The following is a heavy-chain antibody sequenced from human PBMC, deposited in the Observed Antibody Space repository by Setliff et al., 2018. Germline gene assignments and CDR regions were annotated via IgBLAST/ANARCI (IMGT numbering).Heavy chain of an antibody. CDR2: IFPADADT. Sequence: GESLKISCKESRDSFTNYWIIWVRQVPGKGLEWMGMIFPADADTRYNPFFKGQVTMSLDRSITTAYLQWDSLKASDTAIYYCTRHEDRNKCTSSSCYRENDAFDVWGQGAMVTVS. CDR1: RDSFTNYW. D-gene: IGHD2-2*01. CDR3: TRHEDRNKCTSSSCYRENDAFDV. V-gene: IGHV5-51*01. J-gene: IGHJ3*01.